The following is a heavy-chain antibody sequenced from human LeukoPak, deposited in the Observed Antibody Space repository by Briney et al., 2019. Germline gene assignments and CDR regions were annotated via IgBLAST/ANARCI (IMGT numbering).Heavy chain of an antibody. Sequence: PGGSLRLSCAASEFTFSRYWMSWVRQAPGKGLEWVANINQDGGEKHYVDSVKGRFTISRDNAKNSLYLQMNSLRAEDTAVYYCAKDRNDILTGDFDYWGQGTLVTVSS. V-gene: IGHV3-7*05. CDR1: EFTFSRYW. D-gene: IGHD3-9*01. CDR2: INQDGGEK. CDR3: AKDRNDILTGDFDY. J-gene: IGHJ4*02.